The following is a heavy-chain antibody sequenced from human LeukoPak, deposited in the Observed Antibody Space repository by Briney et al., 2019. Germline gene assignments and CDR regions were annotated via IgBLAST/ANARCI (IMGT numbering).Heavy chain of an antibody. J-gene: IGHJ3*02. V-gene: IGHV3-23*01. CDR1: GFTFSSYG. Sequence: GGSLRLSCAASGFTFSSYGMSWVRQAPGKGLEWVSAISGSGGSTYYADSVKGRFTISRDNSKNTLYLQMNSLRAEDTAVYYCAKGDFDWLLFDAFDIWGKGTMVTVSS. CDR3: AKGDFDWLLFDAFDI. CDR2: ISGSGGST. D-gene: IGHD3-9*01.